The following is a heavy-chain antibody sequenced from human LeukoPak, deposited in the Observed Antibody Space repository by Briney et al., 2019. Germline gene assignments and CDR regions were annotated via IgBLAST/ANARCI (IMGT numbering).Heavy chain of an antibody. V-gene: IGHV3-66*01. D-gene: IGHD4-23*01. CDR1: GFTVSSNY. J-gene: IGHJ4*02. Sequence: AGGSLRLSCAASGFTVSSNYMSWVRQAPGKGLEWVSVIYSGGSTYYADSVKGRFTISRDNSKNTLYLQMNSLRAEDTAVYYCAKEPGYYGGNSDGYWGQGTLVTVSS. CDR3: AKEPGYYGGNSDGY. CDR2: IYSGGST.